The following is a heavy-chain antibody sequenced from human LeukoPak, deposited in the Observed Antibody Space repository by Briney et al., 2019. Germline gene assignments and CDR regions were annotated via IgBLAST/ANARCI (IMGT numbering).Heavy chain of an antibody. CDR1: GFTFSSYA. CDR3: AKEGSSWTFDY. J-gene: IGHJ4*02. V-gene: IGHV3-23*01. CDR2: LTGSSGST. D-gene: IGHD6-13*01. Sequence: PGGSLRLSCAASGFTFSSYAMSWVRQAPRKGLEWVSALTGSSGSTYYADSVKGRFTISRDNSKNTLYLQMNSLRAEDTAVYYCAKEGSSWTFDYWGQGTLVTVSS.